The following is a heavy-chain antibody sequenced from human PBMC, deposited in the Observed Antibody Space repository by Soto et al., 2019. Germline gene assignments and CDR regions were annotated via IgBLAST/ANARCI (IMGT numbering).Heavy chain of an antibody. D-gene: IGHD6-6*01. CDR1: GFTFSSYA. V-gene: IGHV3-23*01. CDR2: ISGSGGST. Sequence: GGSLRLSCAASGFTFSSYAMSWVRQAPGKGLEWVSAISGSGGSTYYADSVKGRFTISRDNSKNTLYLQMNSLRAEDTAVYYCAKDRGGYSSSPRDAFDIWGQGTMVTVS. J-gene: IGHJ3*02. CDR3: AKDRGGYSSSPRDAFDI.